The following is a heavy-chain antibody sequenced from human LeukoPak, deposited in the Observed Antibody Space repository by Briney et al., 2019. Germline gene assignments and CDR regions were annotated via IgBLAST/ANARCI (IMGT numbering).Heavy chain of an antibody. Sequence: SETLSLTCTVSGGSISSSSYYWGWIRQPPGKGLEWIGSIYYSGSTYYNPSLKSRVTISVDTSKNQFSLKLSSVTAADTAVYYCARGGPKWYYFDYWGQGTLVTVSS. CDR2: IYYSGST. CDR3: ARGGPKWYYFDY. CDR1: GGSISSSSYY. D-gene: IGHD2-8*01. V-gene: IGHV4-39*07. J-gene: IGHJ4*02.